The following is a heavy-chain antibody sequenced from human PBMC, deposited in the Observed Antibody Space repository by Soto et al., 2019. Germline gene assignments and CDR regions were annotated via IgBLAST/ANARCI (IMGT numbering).Heavy chain of an antibody. CDR1: GGTFSSYA. J-gene: IGHJ5*02. D-gene: IGHD2-21*02. CDR2: IIPIFGTE. Sequence: ASVKVSCKASGGTFSSYAISWVRQAPGQGLEWMGGIIPIFGTENYAQKFQGRVTITADESTSTAYMELSSLRSEDTAVYYCASIPLAYCGGDCYSNWFDPWGQGTLVTVSS. CDR3: ASIPLAYCGGDCYSNWFDP. V-gene: IGHV1-69*13.